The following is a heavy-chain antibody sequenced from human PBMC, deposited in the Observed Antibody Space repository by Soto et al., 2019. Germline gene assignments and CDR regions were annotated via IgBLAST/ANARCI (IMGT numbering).Heavy chain of an antibody. J-gene: IGHJ6*02. D-gene: IGHD3-3*01. CDR1: GYTFTNYG. Sequence: ASVKVSCKASGYTFTNYGISWVRQAPGQGLEWIGWISAYNGKIDYAQKVQGRVTLTTDTSTSIAFMELRRLRSDDTAVYYCARETIPQINYYGTDDWGQGTTVTVSS. CDR3: ARETIPQINYYGTDD. V-gene: IGHV1-18*01. CDR2: ISAYNGKI.